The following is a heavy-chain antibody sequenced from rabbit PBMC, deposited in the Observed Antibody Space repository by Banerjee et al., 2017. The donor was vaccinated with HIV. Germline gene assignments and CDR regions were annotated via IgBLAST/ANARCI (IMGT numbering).Heavy chain of an antibody. CDR1: GFSFSSGYD. J-gene: IGHJ4*01. V-gene: IGHV1S45*01. CDR3: ARIYVGYNGYDYGNL. Sequence: QEQLEESGGDLVKPGASLTLTCTASGFSFSSGYDMCWVRQAPGKGLEWIASVDTGDGTTYYASWVNGRFTVSLDNAQNTVFLQMTSLTPADTATYFCARIYVGYNGYDYGNLWGPGTLVTVS. CDR2: VDTGDGTT. D-gene: IGHD6-1*01.